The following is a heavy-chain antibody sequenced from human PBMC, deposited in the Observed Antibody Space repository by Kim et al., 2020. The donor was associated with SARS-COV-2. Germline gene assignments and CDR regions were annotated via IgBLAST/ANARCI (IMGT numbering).Heavy chain of an antibody. V-gene: IGHV4-31*03. D-gene: IGHD5-12*01. Sequence: SETLSLTCTVSGGSISSGGYYWSWIRQHPGKGLEWIGYIYYSGSTYYNPSLKSRVTISVDTSKNQFSLKLSSVTAADTAVYYCAGDSVATEDYYYYGMDVWGQGTTVTVSS. CDR1: GGSISSGGYY. J-gene: IGHJ6*02. CDR2: IYYSGST. CDR3: AGDSVATEDYYYYGMDV.